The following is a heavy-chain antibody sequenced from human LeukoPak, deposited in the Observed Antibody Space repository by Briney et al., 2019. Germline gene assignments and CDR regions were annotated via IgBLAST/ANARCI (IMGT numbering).Heavy chain of an antibody. V-gene: IGHV5-51*01. Sequence: GESLKISCKGSGYSFTSYWIGWVRQMPGKGLEWMGIIYPGDSDTRYSPSVQGQVTISADRSISTAYLQWSSLKASDTAMYYCARGFYGGYYYYYYMGVWGKGTTVTVSS. CDR3: ARGFYGGYYYYYYMGV. D-gene: IGHD4/OR15-4a*01. CDR2: IYPGDSDT. CDR1: GYSFTSYW. J-gene: IGHJ6*03.